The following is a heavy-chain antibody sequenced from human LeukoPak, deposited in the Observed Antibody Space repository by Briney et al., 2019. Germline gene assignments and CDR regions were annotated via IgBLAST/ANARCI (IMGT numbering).Heavy chain of an antibody. Sequence: GGSLRLSCAASGFTFSSYATHWVRQAPGKGLEWVAVISYDGSNKYYADSVKGRFTISRDNSKNTLYLQMNSLRAEDTAVYYCAREGSTMVRGVLTRNWFDPWGQGTLVTVSS. CDR3: AREGSTMVRGVLTRNWFDP. J-gene: IGHJ5*02. CDR1: GFTFSSYA. D-gene: IGHD3-10*01. CDR2: ISYDGSNK. V-gene: IGHV3-30*04.